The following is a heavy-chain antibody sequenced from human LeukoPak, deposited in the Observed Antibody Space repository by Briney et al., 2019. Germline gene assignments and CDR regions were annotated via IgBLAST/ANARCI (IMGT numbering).Heavy chain of an antibody. CDR2: ISWNSGSI. V-gene: IGHV3-9*01. CDR3: AKAPYGSSSGNWFDP. Sequence: GRSLRLSCAASGFPFDDYAMHWVRQAPGKGLEWVSGISWNSGSIGYADSVKGRFTISRDNAKNSLYLQMNSLRAEDTALYYCAKAPYGSSSGNWFDPWGQGTLVTVSS. CDR1: GFPFDDYA. J-gene: IGHJ5*02. D-gene: IGHD6-6*01.